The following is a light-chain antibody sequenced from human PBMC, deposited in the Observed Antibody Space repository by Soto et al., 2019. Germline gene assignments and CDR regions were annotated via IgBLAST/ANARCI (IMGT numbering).Light chain of an antibody. CDR1: KLGDKY. CDR3: QALGSSTVV. CDR2: QDS. Sequence: SYELTQPPSVSVSPGQTASITCSGDKLGDKYACWYQQKPGQSPVLVIYQDSKRPSGIPERFSGSNSGNTATLTISGTQAMDEADYYCQALGSSTVVFGGGTKVTVL. J-gene: IGLJ2*01. V-gene: IGLV3-1*01.